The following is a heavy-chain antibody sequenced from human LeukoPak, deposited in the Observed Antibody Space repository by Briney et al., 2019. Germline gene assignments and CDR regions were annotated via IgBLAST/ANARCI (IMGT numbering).Heavy chain of an antibody. D-gene: IGHD6-19*01. V-gene: IGHV3-23*01. CDR1: GFTFSSYA. J-gene: IGHJ4*02. Sequence: GGSLRLSCEASGFTFSSYAMSWVRQAPGKGLEWVSAISGSGGSTDYADSVKGRFTISRDNSKNTLYLQMNSLRAEDTAVYYCAKGSSGWTGGYFDYWGQGTLVTVSS. CDR2: ISGSGGST. CDR3: AKGSSGWTGGYFDY.